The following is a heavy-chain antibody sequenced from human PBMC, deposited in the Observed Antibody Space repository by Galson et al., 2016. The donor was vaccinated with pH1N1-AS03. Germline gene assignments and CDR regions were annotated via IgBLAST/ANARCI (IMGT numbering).Heavy chain of an antibody. CDR2: IRSVGDIK. V-gene: IGHV3-30*02. J-gene: IGHJ4*02. D-gene: IGHD5-24*01. CDR3: AKDIGDGHNYGADY. CDR1: AFTFSRYG. Sequence: SLRLSCAASAFTFSRYGMHWVRQAPGKGLEWVAFIRSVGDIKFHADSVKGRFTISRDNSENTVHLQMNSLRAEDTAVYYCAKDIGDGHNYGADYWGQGTLVTVSS.